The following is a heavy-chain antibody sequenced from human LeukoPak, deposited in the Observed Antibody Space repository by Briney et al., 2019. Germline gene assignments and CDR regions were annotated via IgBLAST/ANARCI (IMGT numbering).Heavy chain of an antibody. J-gene: IGHJ6*02. CDR2: ISSSGSTL. D-gene: IGHD4-11*01. Sequence: GGSLRLSFAASGFTFSDYYMSWIRQAPGKGLEWVSYISSSGSTLYYADSVKGRFTISRDNAKNSLYLQMNSLRAEDTAVYYCARDSNPETTPNYYYYGMDVWGQGTTVTVSS. V-gene: IGHV3-11*01. CDR3: ARDSNPETTPNYYYYGMDV. CDR1: GFTFSDYY.